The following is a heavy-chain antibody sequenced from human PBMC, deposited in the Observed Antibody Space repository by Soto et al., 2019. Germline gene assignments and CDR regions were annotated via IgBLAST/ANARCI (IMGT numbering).Heavy chain of an antibody. D-gene: IGHD2-15*01. Sequence: ASVKVSGKASGYTFTGYYMHWVRQAPGQGLEWMGWINPNSGGTNYAQKFQGRVTMTRDTSISTAYMELSRLRSDDTAVYYCARYCSGGSCKARYAFDIWGQGTMVTVSS. CDR2: INPNSGGT. V-gene: IGHV1-2*02. CDR3: ARYCSGGSCKARYAFDI. J-gene: IGHJ3*02. CDR1: GYTFTGYY.